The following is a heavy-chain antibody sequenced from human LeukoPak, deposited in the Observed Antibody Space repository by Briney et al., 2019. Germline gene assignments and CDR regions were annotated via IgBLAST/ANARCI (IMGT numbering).Heavy chain of an antibody. V-gene: IGHV4-34*01. J-gene: IGHJ4*02. Sequence: SETLSLTCAVYGGSFSGYYWSWIRQPPGKGLEWIGEINHSGSTNYNPSLKSRVTISVDTSENQFSLKLSSVTAADTAVYYCARGHRAWVTSYVGYFDCWGQGTLVTVSS. CDR1: GGSFSGYY. D-gene: IGHD2-21*02. CDR2: INHSGST. CDR3: ARGHRAWVTSYVGYFDC.